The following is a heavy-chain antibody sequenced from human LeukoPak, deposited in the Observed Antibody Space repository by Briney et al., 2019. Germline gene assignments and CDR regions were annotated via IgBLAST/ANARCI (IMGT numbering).Heavy chain of an antibody. J-gene: IGHJ5*02. CDR1: GYTFTDYY. D-gene: IGHD4-23*01. CDR2: INPSGGST. CDR3: ARDNSIGGRGWWFDP. V-gene: IGHV1-46*01. Sequence: ASVKVSCKASGYTFTDYYMHWVRQAPGQGLEWMGLINPSGGSTSYAEKFQGRVIMTRDMSTTTDYMELSSLRSEDTAVYYCARDNSIGGRGWWFDPWGQGTLVTVSS.